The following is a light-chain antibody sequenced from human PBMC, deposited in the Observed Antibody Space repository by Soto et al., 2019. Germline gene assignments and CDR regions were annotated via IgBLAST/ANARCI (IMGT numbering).Light chain of an antibody. CDR2: GNS. V-gene: IGLV1-40*01. Sequence: QSVLTQPPSVSGAPGQRVTISCTGSSSNIGAHYDVHWYQQLPGTAPKLLIYGNSNRPSGVPDRFSGSKSGTSASLAITGLQAEDEADYYCQSYDNSLSGPVVFGGGTKVTVL. J-gene: IGLJ3*02. CDR3: QSYDNSLSGPVV. CDR1: SSNIGAHYD.